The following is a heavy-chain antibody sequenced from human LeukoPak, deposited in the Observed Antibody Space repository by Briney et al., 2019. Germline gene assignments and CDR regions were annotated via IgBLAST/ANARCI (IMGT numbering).Heavy chain of an antibody. CDR3: ARDDGAGGPFDY. J-gene: IGHJ4*02. V-gene: IGHV3-23*01. CDR1: GFTFSSYA. CDR2: ISGSGGST. D-gene: IGHD3-10*01. Sequence: GGSLRLSCAASGFTFSSYAMSWVRQAPGKGLEWVSAISGSGGSTYYADSVKGRFTISRDNSKNTLYLQMNSLRAGDTAVYYCARDDGAGGPFDYWGQGTLVTVSS.